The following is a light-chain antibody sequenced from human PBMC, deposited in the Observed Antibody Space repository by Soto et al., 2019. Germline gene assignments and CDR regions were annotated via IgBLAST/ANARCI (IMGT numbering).Light chain of an antibody. CDR3: MQATQYRPYT. Sequence: DIVLTQTPLSSTVTLGQSATICCRSSQSLVHSDGNTDLSWLQQRPGQPPRLLIYKVSNRFSGVPDRFSGSGAVTEFTLKISRGEAEDVGVYYCMQATQYRPYTFGQGTKLEIK. CDR1: QSLVHSDGNTD. J-gene: IGKJ2*01. CDR2: KVS. V-gene: IGKV2-24*01.